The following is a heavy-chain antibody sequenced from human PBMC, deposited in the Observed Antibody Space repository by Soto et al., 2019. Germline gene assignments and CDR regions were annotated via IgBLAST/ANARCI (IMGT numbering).Heavy chain of an antibody. V-gene: IGHV3-30-3*01. CDR2: ISYDGSNK. D-gene: IGHD6-19*01. J-gene: IGHJ5*02. CDR1: GFTFSSYA. CDR3: ARDLEVAVAGA. Sequence: QVQLVESGGGVVQPRRSLRLSCAASGFTFSSYAMHWVRQAPGKGLEWVAVISYDGSNKYYADSVKGRFTISRDNSKNTLYLQMNSLRAEDTAVYYCARDLEVAVAGAWGQGTLVTVSS.